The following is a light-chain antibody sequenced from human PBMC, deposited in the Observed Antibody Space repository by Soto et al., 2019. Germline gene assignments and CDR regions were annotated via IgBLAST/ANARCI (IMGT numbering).Light chain of an antibody. J-gene: IGKJ2*01. V-gene: IGKV3-11*01. CDR3: QQRYNWPGT. CDR2: DAS. CDR1: QSVSRF. Sequence: EIVLTQSPATLSLSPGERATLSCRARQSVSRFLAWFQQKPGQAPRLLIYDASNRATGIPARFSGSGSGTDLALTISSLEPEDFAVYYCQQRYNWPGTFGQGTKLEIK.